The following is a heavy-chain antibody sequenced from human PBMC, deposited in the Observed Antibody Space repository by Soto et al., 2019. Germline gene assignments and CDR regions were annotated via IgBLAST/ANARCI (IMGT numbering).Heavy chain of an antibody. Sequence: GESLKISCKGSGYIFTSYWIGWVRQMPGRGLEWMGIIYPADSDTRYSPSFQGQVTMSADKSVSTAYLQWSSLKASDTAMYYCARLVYSNSWEEYFHHCGQGTLVTVSS. J-gene: IGHJ1*01. D-gene: IGHD6-13*01. CDR1: GYIFTSYW. CDR2: IYPADSDT. V-gene: IGHV5-51*01. CDR3: ARLVYSNSWEEYFHH.